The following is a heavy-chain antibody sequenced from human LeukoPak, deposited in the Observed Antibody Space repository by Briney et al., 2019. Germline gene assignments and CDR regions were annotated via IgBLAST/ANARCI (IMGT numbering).Heavy chain of an antibody. CDR1: GFTFSSYW. J-gene: IGHJ3*02. V-gene: IGHV3-74*01. Sequence: GGSLRLSSAASGFTFSSYWMHWVRQAPGKGLVWVSRINSDGSSTSYADSVKGRFTISRDNAKNTLYLQMNSLRAEDTAVYYCARDKNGSGRLGAFDIWGQGTMVTVSS. CDR3: ARDKNGSGRLGAFDI. CDR2: INSDGSST. D-gene: IGHD3-10*01.